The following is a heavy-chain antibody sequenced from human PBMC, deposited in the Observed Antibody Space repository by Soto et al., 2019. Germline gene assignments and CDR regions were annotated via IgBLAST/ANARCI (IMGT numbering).Heavy chain of an antibody. CDR2: IDYSGSA. CDR3: ARGICGYSGALDY. J-gene: IGHJ4*02. CDR1: GDSVSDGSYY. D-gene: IGHD5-12*01. V-gene: IGHV4-61*03. Sequence: SETLSLTCTVSGDSVSDGSYYWTWIRHPPGKGLEWIGYIDYSGSANYNPSLKGRVTLAVDTTNHHFYLKLHSVTGADTAVYYGARGICGYSGALDYWGQGTLVTVSS.